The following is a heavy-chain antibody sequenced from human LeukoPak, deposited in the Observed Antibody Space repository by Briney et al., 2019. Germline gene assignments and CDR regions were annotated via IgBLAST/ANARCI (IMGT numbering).Heavy chain of an antibody. J-gene: IGHJ4*02. V-gene: IGHV3-48*03. Sequence: GGSLRLSCAASGFTFSSYEMNWVRQAPGKGLEWVSYISSSGGTIYYADSVKGRFTISRDNAKNSLYLQMNSLRAEDTAVYYCARDCTNGVCVKQFDYWGQGTLVTVSS. CDR3: ARDCTNGVCVKQFDY. CDR2: ISSSGGTI. CDR1: GFTFSSYE. D-gene: IGHD2-8*01.